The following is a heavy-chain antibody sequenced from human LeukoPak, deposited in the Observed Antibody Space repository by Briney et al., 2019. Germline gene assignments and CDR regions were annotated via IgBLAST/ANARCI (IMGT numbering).Heavy chain of an antibody. CDR3: ARDNIGSYDY. CDR2: IRSKAYGGTT. CDR1: GFTFGDYA. V-gene: IGHV3-49*03. D-gene: IGHD3-10*01. Sequence: GGSLRLSCTASGFTFGDYAMSWFRQAPGKGLEWVGFIRSKAYGGTTEYAASVKGRFTISRDESKSSLYLQMNSLKTEDTAVYYCARDNIGSYDYWGQGTRVTVSS. J-gene: IGHJ4*02.